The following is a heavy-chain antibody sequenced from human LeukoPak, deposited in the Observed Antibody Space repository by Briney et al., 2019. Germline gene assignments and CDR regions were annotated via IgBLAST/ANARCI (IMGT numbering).Heavy chain of an antibody. D-gene: IGHD4-11*01. CDR2: IYTSGST. CDR1: GGSISSYY. V-gene: IGHV4-4*07. CDR3: ARDYSNYVVWFDP. Sequence: SETLSLTCTVSGGSISSYYWSWIRQPAGKGLEWIGRIYTSGSTNYNPSLRSRAAISVDKSKNQFSLKLSSVTAADTAVYYCARDYSNYVVWFDPWGQGTPVTVSS. J-gene: IGHJ5*02.